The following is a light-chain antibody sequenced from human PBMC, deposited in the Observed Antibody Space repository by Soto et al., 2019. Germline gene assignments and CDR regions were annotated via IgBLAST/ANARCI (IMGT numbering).Light chain of an antibody. V-gene: IGLV2-14*01. J-gene: IGLJ3*02. CDR3: TSYTSSTTWV. Sequence: QSVLTQPASVSGSPGQSITVSCTGTSSDIGASNYVSWYQQHPGKAPKLIISEVSNRPSGVSNRFSGSKSGSTASLTISGLQAQDEADYYCTSYTSSTTWVLGGGTQMTVL. CDR2: EVS. CDR1: SSDIGASNY.